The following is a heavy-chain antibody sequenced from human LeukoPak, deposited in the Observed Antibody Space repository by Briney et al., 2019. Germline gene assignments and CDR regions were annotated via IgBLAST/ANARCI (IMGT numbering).Heavy chain of an antibody. CDR3: ARGTVTSLYYYYYYMDV. V-gene: IGHV4-34*01. D-gene: IGHD4-11*01. J-gene: IGHJ6*03. CDR1: GGSFSGYY. CDR2: INHSGST. Sequence: KPSETLSLTCAVYGGSFSGYYWSWIRQPPGKGLEWIGEINHSGSTNYNPSLKSRVTISVDTSKNQFSLKLSSVTAADTAVYYCARGTVTSLYYYYYYMDVWGKGTTVTVSS.